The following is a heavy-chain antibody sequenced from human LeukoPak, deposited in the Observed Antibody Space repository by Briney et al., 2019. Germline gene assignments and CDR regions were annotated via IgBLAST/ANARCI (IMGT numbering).Heavy chain of an antibody. CDR3: ARDAGITMIVVVISSYYYGMDV. J-gene: IGHJ6*02. CDR1: GFTFSSYA. D-gene: IGHD3-22*01. Sequence: PGGSLRLSCAASGFTFSSYAKNWVRQAPGKGLEWVSSISSSSSYIYYADSVKGRFTISRDNAKNSLYLQMNSLRAEDTAVYYCARDAGITMIVVVISSYYYGMDVWGQGTTVTVSS. CDR2: ISSSSSYI. V-gene: IGHV3-21*01.